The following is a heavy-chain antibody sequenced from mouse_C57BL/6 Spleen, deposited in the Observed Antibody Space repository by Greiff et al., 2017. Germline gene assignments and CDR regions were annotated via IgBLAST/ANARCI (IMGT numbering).Heavy chain of an antibody. V-gene: IGHV1-50*01. D-gene: IGHD1-1*01. Sequence: QVQLQQPGAELVKPGASVKLSCKASGYTFTSYWMQWVKQRPGQGLEWIGKIHPSGGCTNYNQKFKGKATLTVDKSSSTAYMQLSSLTSEDSAVXDCASAPHYYGSSYFDYWGQGTTLTVSS. J-gene: IGHJ2*01. CDR1: GYTFTSYW. CDR2: IHPSGGCT. CDR3: ASAPHYYGSSYFDY.